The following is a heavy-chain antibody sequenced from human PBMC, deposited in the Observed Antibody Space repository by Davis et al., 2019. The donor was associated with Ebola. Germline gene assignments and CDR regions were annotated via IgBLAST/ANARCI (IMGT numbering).Heavy chain of an antibody. V-gene: IGHV1-3*01. J-gene: IGHJ6*02. Sequence: AASVKVSCKASGYTFTSYAMHWVRQAPGQRLEWMGWINAGNGNTKYSQKFQGRVTITRATSASTAYMELSSLRSEDTAVYYCASRFSGFTERTLGYCSSTSCYAYYYGMDVWGQGTTVTVSS. CDR2: INAGNGNT. D-gene: IGHD2-2*01. CDR1: GYTFTSYA. CDR3: ASRFSGFTERTLGYCSSTSCYAYYYGMDV.